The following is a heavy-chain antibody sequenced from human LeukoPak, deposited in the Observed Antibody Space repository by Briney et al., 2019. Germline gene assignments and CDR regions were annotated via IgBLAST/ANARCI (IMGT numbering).Heavy chain of an antibody. D-gene: IGHD3-10*01. CDR3: ARGLYYYGSGSYYYYGMDV. V-gene: IGHV4-59*01. J-gene: IGHJ6*02. CDR2: IYYSGST. CDR1: GGSLSSYY. Sequence: PSETLSLTCTVSGGSLSSYYWSWIRQPPGKGLDRLGYIYYSGSTTYNPSLKSRVTISVDTSKNQFSLKLSSVTAADTAVYYCARGLYYYGSGSYYYYGMDVWGQGTTVTVSS.